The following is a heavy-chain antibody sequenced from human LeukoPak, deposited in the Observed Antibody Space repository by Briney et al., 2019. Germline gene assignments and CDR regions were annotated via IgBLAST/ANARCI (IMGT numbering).Heavy chain of an antibody. CDR2: IYTSGST. V-gene: IGHV4-4*07. Sequence: PSETLSLTCTVSGGSISSYYWSWIRQPAGKGLEWIGRIYTSGSTNYNPSLKSRVTMSVDTSKNQFSLKLSSVTAADTAVYYCARDLHEYSSSSGYFDYWGQGTLVTVSS. J-gene: IGHJ4*02. D-gene: IGHD6-6*01. CDR1: GGSISSYY. CDR3: ARDLHEYSSSSGYFDY.